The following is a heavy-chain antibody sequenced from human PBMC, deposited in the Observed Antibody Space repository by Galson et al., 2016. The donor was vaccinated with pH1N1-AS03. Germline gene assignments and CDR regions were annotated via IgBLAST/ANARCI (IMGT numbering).Heavy chain of an antibody. CDR3: ARDLSYGDYYPY. CDR1: GFTFSTYG. V-gene: IGHV3-30*03. CDR2: VSSDGSNK. J-gene: IGHJ4*02. Sequence: SLRLSCAASGFTFSTYGMHWVRQAPGKGLEWVPDVSSDGSNKYYADSVKGRFTISRDNSKNTLYLQMNSLSAADTAVYYCARDLSYGDYYPYWGQGTLVTVSS. D-gene: IGHD4-17*01.